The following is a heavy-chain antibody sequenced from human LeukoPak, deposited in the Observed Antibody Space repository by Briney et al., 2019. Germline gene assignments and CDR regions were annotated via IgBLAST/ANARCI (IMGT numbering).Heavy chain of an antibody. V-gene: IGHV3-23*01. D-gene: IGHD5-12*01. CDR2: ITIGGGRT. CDR3: AKGRCSGPGCDSFDY. CDR1: GFTFSSYA. Sequence: GGSLRLSCEASGFTFSSYAMAWVRQAPGKGLEWVSSITIGGGRTYYADSVKGRSTIFRDNSKNTLYLHMNSLKAEDTAVYYCAKGRCSGPGCDSFDYWGQGALVTVSS. J-gene: IGHJ4*02.